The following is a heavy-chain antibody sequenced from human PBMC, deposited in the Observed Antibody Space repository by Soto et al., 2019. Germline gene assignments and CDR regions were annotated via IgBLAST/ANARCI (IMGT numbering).Heavy chain of an antibody. Sequence: QVQLQQRGAGLLKPSETLSLTCAVLGGSFSDYYWTWIRQPPGKGLEWIGEINHSGSTSYNPSRKSRLTLSVETFTKEFSLNLSSVTAADTAAYHCVRGRAFMSRVAFDNWGQGTMVTVSP. CDR3: VRGRAFMSRVAFDN. D-gene: IGHD1-26*01. CDR2: INHSGST. CDR1: GGSFSDYY. J-gene: IGHJ3*02. V-gene: IGHV4-34*02.